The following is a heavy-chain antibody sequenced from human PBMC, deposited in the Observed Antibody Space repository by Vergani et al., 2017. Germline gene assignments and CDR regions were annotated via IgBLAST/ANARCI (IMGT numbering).Heavy chain of an antibody. V-gene: IGHV1-46*01. CDR2: INPSGGHT. D-gene: IGHD6-13*01. CDR1: GYTFSNYY. CDR3: ARPDIAAALWVGFDP. J-gene: IGHJ5*02. Sequence: QVQVVQSGAEVKKSGASVKVSCKTSGYTFSNYYMHWVRQAPGQGLEWMGIINPSGGHTNYAQKFQGRVTMTRDTSISTAYMELSRLRSDDTAVYYCARPDIAAALWVGFDPWGQGTLVTVSS.